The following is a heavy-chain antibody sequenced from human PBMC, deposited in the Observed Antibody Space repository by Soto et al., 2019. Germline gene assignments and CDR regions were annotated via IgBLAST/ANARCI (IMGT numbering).Heavy chain of an antibody. V-gene: IGHV3-66*01. CDR3: ARSGEYDFWSGYFDP. Sequence: GGSLRLSCAASGFTVSSNYMSWVRQAPGKGLEWVSVIYSGGSTYYADSVKGRFTISRDNSKNTLYLQMNSLRAEDTAVYYCARSGEYDFWSGYFDPWGQGTLVTVSS. CDR1: GFTVSSNY. CDR2: IYSGGST. J-gene: IGHJ5*02. D-gene: IGHD3-3*01.